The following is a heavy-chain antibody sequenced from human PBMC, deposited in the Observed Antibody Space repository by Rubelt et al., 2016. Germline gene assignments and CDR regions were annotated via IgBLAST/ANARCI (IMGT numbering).Heavy chain of an antibody. J-gene: IGHJ5*02. D-gene: IGHD6-13*01. CDR1: GGTFSSYA. Sequence: QVQLVQSGAEVKKPGSSVKVSCKASGGTFSSYAISWVRQPPGQGLEWMGGILPIFGTANYAQKVQGRVTMTADESTSTAYMELSSLRSEDTAVYYCAREQQLVGGWFDPWGQGTLVTVSS. CDR2: ILPIFGTA. CDR3: AREQQLVGGWFDP. V-gene: IGHV1-69*01.